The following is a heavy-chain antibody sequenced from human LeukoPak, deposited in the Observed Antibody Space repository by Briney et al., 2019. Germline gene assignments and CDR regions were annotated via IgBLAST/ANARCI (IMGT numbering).Heavy chain of an antibody. Sequence: GGSLRLSCAASGFTFRNYWMIWVRQAPGKGLEWLGNIKEDGSENRYADSVRGRFTISRDNAQTSLYLQMNSLRAEDTAVYYCARASDPWLQLTWGQGTLVTVSS. CDR2: IKEDGSEN. J-gene: IGHJ5*02. D-gene: IGHD5-24*01. CDR1: GFTFRNYW. V-gene: IGHV3-7*05. CDR3: ARASDPWLQLT.